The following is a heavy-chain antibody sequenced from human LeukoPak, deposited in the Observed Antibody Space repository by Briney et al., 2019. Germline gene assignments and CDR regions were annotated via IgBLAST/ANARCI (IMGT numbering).Heavy chain of an antibody. CDR2: INHSGST. J-gene: IGHJ4*02. Sequence: SETLSLTCSVYGGSFSGYCWSWIRQPPGKGLEWVGEINHSGSTTYNPSLKSRVTISVDTSKNQFSLKLTSMTAADTAVYYCARSPRRAGTPDYWGQGTLVTVSS. CDR3: ARSPRRAGTPDY. CDR1: GGSFSGYC. D-gene: IGHD6-19*01. V-gene: IGHV4-34*01.